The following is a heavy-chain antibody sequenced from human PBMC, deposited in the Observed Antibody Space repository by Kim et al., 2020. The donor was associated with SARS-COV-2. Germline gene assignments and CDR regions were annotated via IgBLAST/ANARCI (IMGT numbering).Heavy chain of an antibody. Sequence: ADTVKGRLTTSRDKSKDTISLQMNSLRGDDTALYLCARHDAYAFDIWGQGTMVTVSS. J-gene: IGHJ3*02. D-gene: IGHD3-16*01. CDR3: ARHDAYAFDI. V-gene: IGHV3-30*07.